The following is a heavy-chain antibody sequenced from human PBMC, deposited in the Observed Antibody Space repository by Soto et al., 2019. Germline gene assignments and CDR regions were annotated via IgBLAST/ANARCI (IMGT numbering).Heavy chain of an antibody. D-gene: IGHD3-22*01. V-gene: IGHV4-31*03. J-gene: IGHJ4*02. CDR3: ARDYSGYSLFDS. CDR1: GGSIGSGAYY. CDR2: IFDSGTT. Sequence: SETLSLTCTVSGGSIGSGAYYWSWIRLHPGEGLEWIGYIFDSGTTYYNPSLKSRVTISVDTSKNQFSLKLSSVTAADTAVYYCARDYSGYSLFDSWGQGILVTVSS.